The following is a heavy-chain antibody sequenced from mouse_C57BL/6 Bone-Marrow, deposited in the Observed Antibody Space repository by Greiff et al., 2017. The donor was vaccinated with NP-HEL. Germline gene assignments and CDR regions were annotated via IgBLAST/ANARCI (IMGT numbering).Heavy chain of an antibody. J-gene: IGHJ2*01. V-gene: IGHV5-6*01. CDR1: GFTFSSYG. D-gene: IGHD1-2*01. CDR2: ISSGGSYT. Sequence: EVNLVESGGDLVKPGGSLKLSCAASGFTFSSYGMSWVRQTPDKRLEWVATISSGGSYTYYPDSVKGRFTISRDNAKNTLYLQMSSLKSEDTAMYYCARQGLRPYYFDYWGQGTTLTVSS. CDR3: ARQGLRPYYFDY.